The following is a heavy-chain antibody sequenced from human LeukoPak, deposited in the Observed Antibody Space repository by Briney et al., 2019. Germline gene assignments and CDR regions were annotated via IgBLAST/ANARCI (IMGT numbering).Heavy chain of an antibody. Sequence: GGSLRLSSAASGFTVDDFAMQWVRQAPGKGLEWVSGINFNSSSIGYADSVKGRITISRDNDKISLYLQMVSLRAKDVALYYCSDGFDDWWQEGMVIVAS. J-gene: IGHJ3*01. V-gene: IGHV3-9*03. CDR3: SDGFDD. CDR1: GFTVDDFA. CDR2: INFNSSSI.